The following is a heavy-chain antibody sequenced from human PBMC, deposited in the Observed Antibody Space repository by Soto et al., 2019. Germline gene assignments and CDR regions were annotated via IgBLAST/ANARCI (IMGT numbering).Heavy chain of an antibody. CDR3: ARRGYSSGWYYFDY. D-gene: IGHD6-19*01. CDR2: VSAYNGNT. Sequence: GASVKVSCKASGYTFTGYSVSWVRQAPGQGLEWMGWVSAYNGNTNYAQKLQGRVTMTTDTSTSTAYMELRSLRSDDTAVYYCARRGYSSGWYYFDYWGQGTLVTVSS. CDR1: GYTFTGYS. J-gene: IGHJ4*02. V-gene: IGHV1-18*01.